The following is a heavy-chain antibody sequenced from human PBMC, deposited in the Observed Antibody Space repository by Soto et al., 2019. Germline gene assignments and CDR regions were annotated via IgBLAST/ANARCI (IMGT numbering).Heavy chain of an antibody. Sequence: GGSLRLSCAASGFTFSDYYMSWIRQAPGKGLEWVSYISSSGSTIYYADSVKGRFTISRDNAKNSLYLQMNSLRAEDTAVYYCASHSEDIVVVPAADYWGQGTLVTVSS. CDR2: ISSSGSTI. J-gene: IGHJ4*02. D-gene: IGHD2-2*01. CDR3: ASHSEDIVVVPAADY. CDR1: GFTFSDYY. V-gene: IGHV3-11*01.